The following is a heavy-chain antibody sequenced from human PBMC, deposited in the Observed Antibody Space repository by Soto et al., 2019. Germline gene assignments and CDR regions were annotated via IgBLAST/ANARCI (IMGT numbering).Heavy chain of an antibody. D-gene: IGHD5-18*01. CDR1: GGSFTYT. V-gene: IGHV1-69*13. Sequence: SVKVSCKASGGSFTYTLSWVRQAPGQGLEWMGGIIPIFGTTNYAQKFQGRVTITADESTKTAYMELSTLRSEDTAVYYCARLHSHGTYGMDVWGQGTTVTVS. CDR3: ARLHSHGTYGMDV. J-gene: IGHJ6*02. CDR2: IIPIFGTT.